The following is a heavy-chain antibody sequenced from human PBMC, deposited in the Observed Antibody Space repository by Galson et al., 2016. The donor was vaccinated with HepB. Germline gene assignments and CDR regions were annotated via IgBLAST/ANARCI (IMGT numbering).Heavy chain of an antibody. CDR3: AREGGTSGTYRYSFDY. D-gene: IGHD1-26*01. CDR1: GFSFSSYG. V-gene: IGHV3-30*03. Sequence: SLRLSCAASGFSFSSYGMHWVRQAPGKGLEWVAVISKGGTTDYYADSVKGRFTISRDNSKSTLYLQMDSLRIDATAVYYCAREGGTSGTYRYSFDYWGQGTLVTVSS. CDR2: ISKGGTTD. J-gene: IGHJ4*02.